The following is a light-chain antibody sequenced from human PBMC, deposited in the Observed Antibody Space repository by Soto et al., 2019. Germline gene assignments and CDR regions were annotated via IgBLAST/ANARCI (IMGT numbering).Light chain of an antibody. CDR3: QVWDTSSTWYV. J-gene: IGLJ1*01. CDR1: NIGSKN. V-gene: IGLV3-9*01. Sequence: SYELTQPPSVSVALGQTARITCGGNNIGSKNVHCYQQRPGQAPVLVIYRDKKRPSGIPERFSGSKSENTATLTISRAQAGDEAEYYCQVWDTSSTWYVFGTGTKLTVL. CDR2: RDK.